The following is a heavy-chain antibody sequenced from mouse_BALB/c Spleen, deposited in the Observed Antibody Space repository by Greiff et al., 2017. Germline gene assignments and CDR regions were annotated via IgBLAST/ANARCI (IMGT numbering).Heavy chain of an antibody. J-gene: IGHJ2*01. V-gene: IGHV5-12-1*01. CDR1: GFAFSSYD. CDR3: ARHGDFDY. CDR2: ISSGGGST. Sequence: EVKLMESGGGLVKPGGSLKLSCAASGFAFSSYDMSWVRQTPEKRLEWVAYISSGGGSTYYPDTVKGRFTISRDNAKNTLYLQMSSLKSEDTAMYYCARHGDFDYWGQGTTLTVSS.